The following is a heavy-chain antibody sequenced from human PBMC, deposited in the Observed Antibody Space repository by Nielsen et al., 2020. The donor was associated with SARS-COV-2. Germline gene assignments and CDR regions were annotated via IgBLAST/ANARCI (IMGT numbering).Heavy chain of an antibody. D-gene: IGHD5-18*01. J-gene: IGHJ5*02. CDR1: GYTFTSYY. CDR3: ARDQSAAWTAMVPLELSYNWFDP. CDR2: INPSGGST. V-gene: IGHV1-46*01. Sequence: ASVKVSCKASGYTFTSYYMHWVRQAPGQGLEWMGIINPSGGSTSYAQKFQGRVTMTRDTSTSTVYMELSSLRSEDTAVYYCARDQSAAWTAMVPLELSYNWFDPWGQGTLVTVSS.